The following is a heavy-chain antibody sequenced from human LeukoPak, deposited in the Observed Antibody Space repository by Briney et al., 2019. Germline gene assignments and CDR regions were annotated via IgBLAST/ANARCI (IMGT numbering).Heavy chain of an antibody. CDR3: ARESAGGPDY. CDR2: IKQDGSEQ. D-gene: IGHD6-19*01. J-gene: IGHJ4*02. Sequence: GGSLRLSCAVSGFTLSSHRMSWVRQAPGKGLEWVANIKQDGSEQYYVDSVRGRFTVSRDNAKNSLYLQMNSLRAEDTAIYYCARESAGGPDYWGQGTLVTVSS. V-gene: IGHV3-7*05. CDR1: GFTLSSHR.